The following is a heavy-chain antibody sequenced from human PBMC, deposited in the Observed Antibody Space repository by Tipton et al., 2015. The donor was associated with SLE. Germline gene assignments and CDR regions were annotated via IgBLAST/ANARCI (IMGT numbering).Heavy chain of an antibody. CDR3: ARYSSGSLDS. J-gene: IGHJ4*02. Sequence: SLRLSCAASGFTFSNSWMHWVRQAPGKGLVWVSRISDGSSTTYADSVKGRFTISRDNAKNTLYLQMNSLRAEDSAVYYCARYSSGSLDSWGQGTQVTVSS. CDR2: ISDGSST. V-gene: IGHV3-74*03. CDR1: GFTFSNSW. D-gene: IGHD1-26*01.